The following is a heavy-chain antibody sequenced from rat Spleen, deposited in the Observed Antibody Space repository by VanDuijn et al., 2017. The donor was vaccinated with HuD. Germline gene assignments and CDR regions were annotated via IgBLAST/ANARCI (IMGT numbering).Heavy chain of an antibody. CDR1: GFSLTSNG. CDR3: TRDPVMYTTDPSPYYFDY. D-gene: IGHD1-6*01. Sequence: QVQLKESGPGLVQPSQTLSLTCTVSGFSLTSNGVSWVRQPPGKGLEWIAAISSGGSTYYNSALKSRLSISRDTSKSQVFLKMNRLQTEDTAIYFCTRDPVMYTTDPSPYYFDYWGQGVMVTVSS. J-gene: IGHJ2*01. CDR2: ISSGGST. V-gene: IGHV2S12*01.